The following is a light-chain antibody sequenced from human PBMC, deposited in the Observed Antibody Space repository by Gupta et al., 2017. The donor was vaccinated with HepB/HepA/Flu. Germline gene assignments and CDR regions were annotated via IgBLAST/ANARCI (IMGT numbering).Light chain of an antibody. CDR2: DAS. CDR3: QQVNSYPLT. V-gene: IGKV1-9*01. Sequence: DIQLTQSPSFLSASVGDRVTITFRASQGISSYLAWYQQEAGKAPKLLIYDASTLQSGVPSRFSGSGSGTEFTLTISSLQPEDFATYYCQQVNSYPLTFGHGTKVDIK. J-gene: IGKJ3*01. CDR1: QGISSY.